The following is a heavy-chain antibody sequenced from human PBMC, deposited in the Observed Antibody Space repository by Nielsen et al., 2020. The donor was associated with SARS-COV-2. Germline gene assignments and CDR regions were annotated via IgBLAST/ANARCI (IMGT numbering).Heavy chain of an antibody. D-gene: IGHD3-22*01. Sequence: GESLKISCTASGFTFGDYAMSWVRQAPGKGLEWVGFIRSKAYGGTTEYAASVKGRFTISRDDSKSIAYLQMNSLKTEDTAVYYCTTDLHDSSGSPTPYWGQGTLVTVSS. CDR1: GFTFGDYA. V-gene: IGHV3-49*04. CDR2: IRSKAYGGTT. CDR3: TTDLHDSSGSPTPY. J-gene: IGHJ4*02.